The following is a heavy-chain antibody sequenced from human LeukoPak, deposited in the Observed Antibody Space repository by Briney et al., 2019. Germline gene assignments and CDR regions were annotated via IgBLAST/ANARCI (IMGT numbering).Heavy chain of an antibody. J-gene: IGHJ4*02. V-gene: IGHV3-33*01. CDR1: GFTFNIYA. CDR2: IWSDGSN. Sequence: PGGSLRLSCVASGFTFNIYAFHWVRQAPGKGLEWLAVIWSDGSNNHADSVRGRFTISRDNSRNTLYPQMNSLRAEDTAVYYCARIDGYNPDYWGQGTLVTVSS. D-gene: IGHD5-24*01. CDR3: ARIDGYNPDY.